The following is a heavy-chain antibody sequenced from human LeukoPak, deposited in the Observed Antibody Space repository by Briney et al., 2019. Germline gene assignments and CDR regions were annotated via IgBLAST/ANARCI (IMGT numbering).Heavy chain of an antibody. D-gene: IGHD3-10*01. V-gene: IGHV4-59*08. J-gene: IGHJ5*02. Sequence: SETLSLTCTVSGGSINNYYWSWIRQSPGKGLEWIGYIYYSGSTNYNPSLKSRVTISVDTSKKQFSLKLSSVTAADTAMYYCARQSRYYGSGKGNTWFDPWGQGTLVTVSS. CDR1: GGSINNYY. CDR2: IYYSGST. CDR3: ARQSRYYGSGKGNTWFDP.